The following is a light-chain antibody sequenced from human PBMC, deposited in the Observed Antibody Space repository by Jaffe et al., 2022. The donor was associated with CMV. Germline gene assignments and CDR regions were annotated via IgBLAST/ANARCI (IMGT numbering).Light chain of an antibody. V-gene: IGKV4-1*01. J-gene: IGKJ2*01. CDR3: HQYYSTPYT. CDR1: QSVLYSSNNKNY. CDR2: WAS. Sequence: DFVMTQSPDSLAVSLGERATIDCKSSQSVLYSSNNKNYLAWYQQKPGQPPKLLIHWASTRESGVPDRFSGSGSGTDFTLTISSLQAEDVAVYYCHQYYSTPYTFGQGTKLGIK.